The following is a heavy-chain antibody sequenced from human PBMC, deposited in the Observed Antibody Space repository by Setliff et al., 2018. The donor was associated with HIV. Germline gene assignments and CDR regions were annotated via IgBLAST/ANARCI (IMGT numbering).Heavy chain of an antibody. J-gene: IGHJ4*02. CDR3: AKDIYGGHFYYFDY. D-gene: IGHD4-17*01. CDR2: ISWNSGSI. CDR1: GFAFDDYA. V-gene: IGHV3-9*01. Sequence: GGSLRLSCTASGFAFDDYAMHWVRQAPGKGLEWVSGISWNSGSIGYADSVKGRFTISRDNSKNSLYLQMNNLRGEDTALYYCAKDIYGGHFYYFDYWGQGTLVTVSS.